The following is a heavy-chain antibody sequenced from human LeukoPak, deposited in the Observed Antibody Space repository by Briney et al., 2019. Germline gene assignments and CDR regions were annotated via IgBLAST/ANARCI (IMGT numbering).Heavy chain of an antibody. CDR1: GFTFSTTA. D-gene: IGHD2-21*02. CDR3: AKDIFGRLDCGGDCYSGVPDY. V-gene: IGHV3-23*01. Sequence: GGSLRLSCAASGFTFSTTAMGWVRQAPGKGLEWLSVISGSGDNTVMSGSGENTYYADSVKGRFTISRDNSKNTLYLQMNSLRAEDTALYYCAKDIFGRLDCGGDCYSGVPDYWGQGTLVTVSS. J-gene: IGHJ4*02. CDR2: ISGSGDNTVMSGSGENT.